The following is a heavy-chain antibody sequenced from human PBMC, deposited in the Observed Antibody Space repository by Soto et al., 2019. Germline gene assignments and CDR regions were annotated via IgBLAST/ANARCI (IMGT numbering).Heavy chain of an antibody. J-gene: IGHJ5*02. CDR1: GGSFSGYY. CDR2: INHSGST. D-gene: IGHD2-2*01. CDR3: ASRDIVVVPAADTHSDWFDP. Sequence: PSETLSLTCAVYGGSFSGYYWSWIRQPPGKGLEWIGEINHSGSTNYNPSLKSRVTISVGTSKNQFSLKLSSVTAADTAVYYCASRDIVVVPAADTHSDWFDPWGQGTLVTVSS. V-gene: IGHV4-34*01.